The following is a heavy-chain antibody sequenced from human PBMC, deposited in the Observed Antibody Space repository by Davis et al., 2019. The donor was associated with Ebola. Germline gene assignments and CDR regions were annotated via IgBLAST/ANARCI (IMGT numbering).Heavy chain of an antibody. D-gene: IGHD4-23*01. CDR3: TTDRWYHLERGDY. Sequence: PGGSLRLSCAASGFTFSNAWMSWVRQAPGKGLEWVGLIKSKTDGGTTDYAAPVKGRFTISRDDSKNTLYLQMNSLKTEDTAVYYCTTDRWYHLERGDYWGQGTLVTVSS. J-gene: IGHJ4*02. V-gene: IGHV3-15*01. CDR1: GFTFSNAW. CDR2: IKSKTDGGTT.